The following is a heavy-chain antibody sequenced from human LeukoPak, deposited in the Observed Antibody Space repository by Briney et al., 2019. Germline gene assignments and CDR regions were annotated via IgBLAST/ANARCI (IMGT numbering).Heavy chain of an antibody. CDR2: IYYSGST. D-gene: IGHD4-17*01. Sequence: PSETLSLTCTVSGGSISSSSYYWGWIRQPPGKGLEWIGSIYYSGSTYYNPSLKSRVTISVDTSKNQFSLKLSSVTAADTAVYYCARGGPTVTTPFDYWGQGTLVTVSS. CDR1: GGSISSSSYY. J-gene: IGHJ4*02. CDR3: ARGGPTVTTPFDY. V-gene: IGHV4-39*07.